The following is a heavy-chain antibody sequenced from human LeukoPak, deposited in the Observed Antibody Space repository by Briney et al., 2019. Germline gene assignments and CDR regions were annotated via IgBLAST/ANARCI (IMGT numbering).Heavy chain of an antibody. D-gene: IGHD5-24*01. CDR3: AKDLGDGYNYGYDY. CDR1: GFTFDDYA. V-gene: IGHV3-43D*03. J-gene: IGHJ4*02. CDR2: ISWDGGST. Sequence: GGSLRLSCGASGFTFDDYAMHWVRQAPGKGLEWVSLISWDGGSTYYADSVKGRFTISRDNSKNSLYLQMNSLRAEDTALYYCAKDLGDGYNYGYDYWGQGTLVTVSS.